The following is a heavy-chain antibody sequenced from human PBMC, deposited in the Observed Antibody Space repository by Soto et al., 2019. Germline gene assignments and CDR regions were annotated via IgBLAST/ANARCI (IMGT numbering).Heavy chain of an antibody. CDR3: AKWERVLLWFGESCPFDS. Sequence: EVQLLESGGGLVQPGGSLRLSCAASGFTFSSYAMSWVRQAPGKGLEWVSAISGSGGSTYYADSVKGRFTISRDNSKNTLYLQMNSLRAEDTAVYYCAKWERVLLWFGESCPFDSWGQGTLVTVSS. V-gene: IGHV3-23*01. D-gene: IGHD3-10*01. CDR2: ISGSGGST. CDR1: GFTFSSYA. J-gene: IGHJ4*02.